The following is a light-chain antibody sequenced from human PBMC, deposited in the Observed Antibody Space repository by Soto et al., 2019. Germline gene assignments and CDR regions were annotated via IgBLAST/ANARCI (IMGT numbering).Light chain of an antibody. V-gene: IGKV3-20*01. CDR3: QQYSSSPT. CDR1: QSVSSNY. CDR2: GAS. Sequence: EIVLTQSPGTLSLSPGERATLSCRASQSVSSNYLAWYQQKPGQAPRLLIYGASSRATGIPDRISGSGSGTDFTLTISRLEPEDFAVYYCQQYSSSPTFGPGTKVDIK. J-gene: IGKJ3*01.